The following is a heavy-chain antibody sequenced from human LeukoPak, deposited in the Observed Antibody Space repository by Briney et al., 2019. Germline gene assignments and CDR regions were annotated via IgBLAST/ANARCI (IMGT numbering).Heavy chain of an antibody. D-gene: IGHD1-26*01. J-gene: IGHJ4*02. CDR2: ISYSGST. Sequence: SETLSLTCTVSGGSISSSTYYWGWIRQPPGKGLKWIGSISYSGSTYYNPSLKSRVTISVDTSKNQFSLKLSSVTAADTAVYYCARAVGITTALFDYWGQGTLVTVSS. V-gene: IGHV4-39*07. CDR1: GGSISSSTYY. CDR3: ARAVGITTALFDY.